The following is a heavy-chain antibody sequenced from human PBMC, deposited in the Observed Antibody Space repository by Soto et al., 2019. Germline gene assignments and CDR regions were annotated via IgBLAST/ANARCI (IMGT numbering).Heavy chain of an antibody. D-gene: IGHD4-4*01. Sequence: QAQLVESGGGVVQPGRSLRLSCVLSGFIFSDYAMHWVRQTPGKGLEWVAIVSSDGRQKFYTDSVKGRFTISKEFSNNTLFLQVNSLRPEDSGTYFCTRGDRPYSIYRGGGLGLWGQGTQVTVSS. CDR3: TRGDRPYSIYRGGGLGL. CDR1: GFIFSDYA. V-gene: IGHV3-30*03. J-gene: IGHJ1*01. CDR2: VSSDGRQK.